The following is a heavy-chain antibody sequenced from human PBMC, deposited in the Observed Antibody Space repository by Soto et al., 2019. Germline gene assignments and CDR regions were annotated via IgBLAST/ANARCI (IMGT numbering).Heavy chain of an antibody. D-gene: IGHD5-12*01. CDR2: MFPGDSDT. CDR1: GYNFTTYW. J-gene: IGHJ4*02. Sequence: EVQLVQSGAEVKKPGESLKISCKASGYNFTTYWITWVRQMPGKGLEWMGIMFPGDSDTRYSPSFQGQVTISADKSISTASLQWSSLKASDTAIYYCARPGYSGNFFDYWGQGTLVTVSS. V-gene: IGHV5-51*01. CDR3: ARPGYSGNFFDY.